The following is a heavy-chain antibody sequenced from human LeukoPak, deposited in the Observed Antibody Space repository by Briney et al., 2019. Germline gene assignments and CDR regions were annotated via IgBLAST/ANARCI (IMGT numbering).Heavy chain of an antibody. D-gene: IGHD6-6*01. Sequence: GASVKVSCKASGYTFTGYFMHWVRQAPGRGPEWMGWINPKSGGTKYVQKFQGRVSMTRDTSTSTFFMELRRLTSDDTAVYYCARDLWGSSSGGGYSGNYYYYYMDVWGKGTTVTVSS. V-gene: IGHV1-2*02. CDR2: INPKSGGT. J-gene: IGHJ6*03. CDR1: GYTFTGYF. CDR3: ARDLWGSSSGGGYSGNYYYYYMDV.